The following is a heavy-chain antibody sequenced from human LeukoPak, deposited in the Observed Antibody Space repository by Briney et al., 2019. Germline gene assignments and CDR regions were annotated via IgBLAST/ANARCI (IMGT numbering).Heavy chain of an antibody. D-gene: IGHD1-26*01. CDR1: GLTFNSYA. CDR3: ASSGNYRIYYFDY. Sequence: PGGSLRLSCAASGLTFNSYAITWVPQAPGKGLKSESAIGSGDGSTYYTDSVKGRFTISRDNSKNTLYLQMNSLRAEDTAVYYCASSGNYRIYYFDYWGQGTLVTVSS. V-gene: IGHV3-23*01. CDR2: IGSGDGST. J-gene: IGHJ4*02.